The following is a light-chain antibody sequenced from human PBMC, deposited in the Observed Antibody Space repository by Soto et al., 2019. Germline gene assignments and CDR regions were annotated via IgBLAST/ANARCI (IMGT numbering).Light chain of an antibody. Sequence: QSVLTQPPSASGTPGQRVTISCSGSSSNVGSYTVYWYQQLPGTAPKVLIYSGNRRPSGVPARFSGSKSGTSASLAISGLQSEAEADYYCAAWDDSLNGVVFGGGTQLTVL. CDR2: SGN. V-gene: IGLV1-44*01. CDR1: SSNVGSYT. CDR3: AAWDDSLNGVV. J-gene: IGLJ2*01.